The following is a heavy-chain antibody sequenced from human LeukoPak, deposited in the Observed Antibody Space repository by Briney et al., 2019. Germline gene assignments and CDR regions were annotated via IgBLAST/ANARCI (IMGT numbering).Heavy chain of an antibody. V-gene: IGHV3-33*08. CDR1: GFTFSSYG. Sequence: PGGSLRLSCAASGFTFSSYGMHWVRQAPGKGLGWVAVIWYDGSNKYYADSVKGRFTISRDNSKNTLYLQMNSLRAEDTAVYYCARENTMVRGDPYGMDVWGQGTTVTVSS. J-gene: IGHJ6*02. CDR2: IWYDGSNK. D-gene: IGHD3-10*01. CDR3: ARENTMVRGDPYGMDV.